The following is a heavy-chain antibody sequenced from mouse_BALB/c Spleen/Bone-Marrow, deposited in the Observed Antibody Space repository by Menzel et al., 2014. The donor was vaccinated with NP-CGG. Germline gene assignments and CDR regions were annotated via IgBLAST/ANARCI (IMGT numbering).Heavy chain of an antibody. CDR2: ISNLAYSI. D-gene: IGHD2-2*01. J-gene: IGHJ2*01. V-gene: IGHV5-15*02. Sequence: EVKLMESGGGVVQPGGSRKLSCAASGFNFSDYGMAWVRLAPGKGPEWVAFISNLAYSIYYADTVTGRFTISRENAKNTLYQEMSSLRFEDTAMYYCTRDRGYDGWCYFDYWGQGTTLTVSS. CDR1: GFNFSDYG. CDR3: TRDRGYDGWCYFDY.